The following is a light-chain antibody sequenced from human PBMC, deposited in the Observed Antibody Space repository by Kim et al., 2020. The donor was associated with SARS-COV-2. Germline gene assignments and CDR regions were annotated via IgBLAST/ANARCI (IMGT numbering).Light chain of an antibody. J-gene: IGLJ2*01. CDR3: QSYDSSSVV. V-gene: IGLV6-57*01. CDR1: SGSIASNY. CDR2: EDN. Sequence: GKTVTISCPRSSGSIASNYVQWYQQRPGSSPTTVIYEDNQRPSGVPDRFSGSIDSSSNSASLTISGLKTEDEADYYCQSYDSSSVVFGGGTKLTVL.